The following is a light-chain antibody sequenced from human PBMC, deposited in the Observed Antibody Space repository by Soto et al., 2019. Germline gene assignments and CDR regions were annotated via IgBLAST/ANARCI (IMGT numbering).Light chain of an antibody. J-gene: IGKJ4*01. V-gene: IGKV3-11*01. Sequence: EIVLTQSPATLSLSPGERATLSCRASQSVSSYLAWYQQKPGQAPRLLIYDASNRATGIPARFSGSGSGTXXXXXXXXXXXXDFXVYYCXQRSNWPPTFGGGTKVEIK. CDR2: DAS. CDR3: XQRSNWPPT. CDR1: QSVSSY.